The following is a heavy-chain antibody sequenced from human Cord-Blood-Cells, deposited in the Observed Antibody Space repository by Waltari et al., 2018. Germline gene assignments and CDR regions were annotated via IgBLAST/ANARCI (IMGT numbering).Heavy chain of an antibody. Sequence: EVQLVESGGVVVQPGGSLRLSCAASGFTFDDSNMHWVRTAPGKGLEWVSLISWDGGSTYYADSVKGRFTISRDNSKNSLYLQMNSLRTEDTALYYCAKENDYSNSLFDYWGQGTLVTVSS. CDR1: GFTFDDSN. CDR2: ISWDGGST. CDR3: AKENDYSNSLFDY. J-gene: IGHJ4*02. V-gene: IGHV3-43*01. D-gene: IGHD4-4*01.